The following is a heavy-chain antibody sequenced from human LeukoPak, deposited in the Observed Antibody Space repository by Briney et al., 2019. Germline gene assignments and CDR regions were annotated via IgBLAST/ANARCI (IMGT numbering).Heavy chain of an antibody. J-gene: IGHJ5*02. V-gene: IGHV4-34*01. CDR3: ARDPLYYGSGSYYNP. D-gene: IGHD3-10*01. CDR1: GGSFSGYY. CDR2: INHSGST. Sequence: SETLSLTCAVYGGSFSGYYWSWIRQPPGKGLEWIGEINHSGSTNYNPSLKSRVTMSVDTSKNQFSLKLSSVTAADTAVYYCARDPLYYGSGSYYNPWGQGTLVTVSS.